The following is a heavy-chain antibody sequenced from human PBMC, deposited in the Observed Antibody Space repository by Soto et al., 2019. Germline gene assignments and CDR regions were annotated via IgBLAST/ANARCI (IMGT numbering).Heavy chain of an antibody. CDR1: GGSISSYY. CDR3: AREPFDWLNAFDI. V-gene: IGHV4-59*01. D-gene: IGHD3-9*01. J-gene: IGHJ3*02. Sequence: PSETLSLTCTVSGGSISSYYWSWIRQPPGKGLEWIGYIYYSGSTNYNPSLKSRVTISVDTSKNQFSLKLSSVTAADTAVYYCAREPFDWLNAFDIWGQGTMVTFSS. CDR2: IYYSGST.